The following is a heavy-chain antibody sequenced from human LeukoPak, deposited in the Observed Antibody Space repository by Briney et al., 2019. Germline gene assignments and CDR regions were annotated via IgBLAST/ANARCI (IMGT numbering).Heavy chain of an antibody. D-gene: IGHD5-18*01. V-gene: IGHV3-30*02. CDR3: ARGYSYVADFDY. CDR2: IRYDGSNK. J-gene: IGHJ4*02. Sequence: PGGSLRLSCAASGFTFSSYGMHWVRQAPGKGLEWVAFIRYDGSNKYYAGSVKGRFTISRDNSKNTLYLQMNSLRAEDTAVYYCARGYSYVADFDYWGQGTLVTVSS. CDR1: GFTFSSYG.